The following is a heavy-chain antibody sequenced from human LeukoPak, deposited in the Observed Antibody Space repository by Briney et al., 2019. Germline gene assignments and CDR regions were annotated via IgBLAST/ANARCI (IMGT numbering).Heavy chain of an antibody. J-gene: IGHJ4*02. Sequence: SVKVSCKASGGTFSSYAISWVRQAPGQGLEWMGGIIPIFGTANYAQKFQGRVTITADESTSTAYMELSSLRSEDTAVYYCASSSESPYYFDYWGQGTLVTVSS. CDR2: IIPIFGTA. CDR3: ASSSESPYYFDY. CDR1: GGTFSSYA. V-gene: IGHV1-69*13.